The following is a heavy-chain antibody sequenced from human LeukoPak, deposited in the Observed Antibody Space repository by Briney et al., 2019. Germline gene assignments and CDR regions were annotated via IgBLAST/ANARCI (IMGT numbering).Heavy chain of an antibody. V-gene: IGHV3-15*07. Sequence: PGGSLRLSCAASGFTFSDAWMNWVRQAPGKGLVWVGRIKRKTEGGTTDYVAPVKGRFIIPRDDSKNTLYLQMNSLKTEDTAFYYCTTGNFGPYWGQGTLVTVSS. J-gene: IGHJ4*02. CDR3: TTGNFGPY. D-gene: IGHD3-10*01. CDR2: IKRKTEGGTT. CDR1: GFTFSDAW.